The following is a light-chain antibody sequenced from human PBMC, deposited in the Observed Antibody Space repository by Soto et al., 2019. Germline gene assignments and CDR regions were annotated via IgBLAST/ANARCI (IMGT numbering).Light chain of an antibody. J-gene: IGKJ1*01. V-gene: IGKV1-8*01. Sequence: AIRMTQSPSSLSASTGDRVTITCRASQGISSYLAWYQQKPGKAPKLLIYAASTLQSGVPSRFSGSGSGTDFTLTISFLQSEDFATYYCQKYYSYPRTFGQGTQVEIK. CDR2: AAS. CDR1: QGISSY. CDR3: QKYYSYPRT.